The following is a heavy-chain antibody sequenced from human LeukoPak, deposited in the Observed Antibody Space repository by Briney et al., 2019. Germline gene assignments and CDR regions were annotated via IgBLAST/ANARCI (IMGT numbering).Heavy chain of an antibody. D-gene: IGHD4-17*01. J-gene: IGHJ3*02. CDR3: ARARGTHHYGNDAFDI. Sequence: PGGSLRLSCAASGFSFSSYAMSWVRQAPGKGLEWVSYISSSGSTIYYADSVKGRFTISRDNAKNSLYLQMNSLRAEDTAVYYCARARGTHHYGNDAFDIWGQGTMVTVSS. CDR1: GFSFSSYA. V-gene: IGHV3-48*04. CDR2: ISSSGSTI.